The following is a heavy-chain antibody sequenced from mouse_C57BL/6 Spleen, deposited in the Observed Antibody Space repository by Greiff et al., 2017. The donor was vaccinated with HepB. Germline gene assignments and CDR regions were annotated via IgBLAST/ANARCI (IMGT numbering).Heavy chain of an antibody. CDR3: ARNEYQGFAY. D-gene: IGHD5-1*01. Sequence: EVHLVESGGGLVKPGGSLKLSCAASGFTFSDYGMHWVRQAPEKGLEWVAYISSGSSTIYYADTVKGRFTISRDNAKNTLFLQMTSLRSEDTAMYYGARNEYQGFAYWGKGTLVTVSA. CDR2: ISSGSSTI. CDR1: GFTFSDYG. V-gene: IGHV5-17*01. J-gene: IGHJ3*01.